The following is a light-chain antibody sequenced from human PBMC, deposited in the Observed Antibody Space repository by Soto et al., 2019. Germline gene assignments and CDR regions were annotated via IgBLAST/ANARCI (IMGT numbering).Light chain of an antibody. V-gene: IGLV2-14*01. CDR2: EVT. J-gene: IGLJ2*01. CDR3: ISHSTTIAYVV. Sequence: QSALTQPASVSGSPGQSITISCTGTSTDIGDYNYVSWYQHHPGKAPKLMIYEVTNRPSGVSNRFSGSKSGNTASLTISGLHAEDEADYYCISHSTTIAYVVLGGGTKVTVL. CDR1: STDIGDYNY.